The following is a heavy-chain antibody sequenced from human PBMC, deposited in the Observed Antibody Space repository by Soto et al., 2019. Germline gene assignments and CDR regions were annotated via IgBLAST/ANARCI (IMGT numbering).Heavy chain of an antibody. CDR2: ISYDGSNK. CDR3: ARDPGGTDFAEWTYYFDY. Sequence: QVQLVESGGGVVQPGRSLRLSCAASGFTFSSYAMHWVRQAPGKGLEWVAVISYDGSNKYYADSVKGRFTISRDNSKNTLHQQMNSLRADGTAVYYCARDPGGTDFAEWTYYFDYWGQGTLVTVSS. J-gene: IGHJ4*02. V-gene: IGHV3-30-3*01. CDR1: GFTFSSYA. D-gene: IGHD3-3*01.